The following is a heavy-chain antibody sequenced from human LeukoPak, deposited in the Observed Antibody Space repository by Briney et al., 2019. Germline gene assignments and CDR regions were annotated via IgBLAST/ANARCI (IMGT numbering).Heavy chain of an antibody. CDR2: ISSSSSYI. CDR3: AKDGIVATITAMTPGDY. Sequence: GGSLRLSCAASGFTFSSYSMNWVRQAPGKGLEWVSSISSSSSYIYCADSVKGRFTISRDNAKNSLYLQMNSLRAEDTAVYYCAKDGIVATITAMTPGDYWGQGTLVTVSS. V-gene: IGHV3-21*01. CDR1: GFTFSSYS. D-gene: IGHD5-12*01. J-gene: IGHJ4*02.